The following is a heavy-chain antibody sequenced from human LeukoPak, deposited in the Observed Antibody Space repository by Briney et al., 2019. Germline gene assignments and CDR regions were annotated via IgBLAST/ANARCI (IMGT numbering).Heavy chain of an antibody. CDR1: GFTFSSYA. V-gene: IGHV3-23*01. CDR2: ISGSGDST. CDR3: AKAPSGKGFDY. Sequence: GGSLRLSCAASGFTFSSYAMSWVRQAPGKGPEWVSVISGSGDSTYYADSVKGRFTISRDNSKNTLYLQMNSLRAEDTAVYYCAKAPSGKGFDYWGQGTLVTVSS. J-gene: IGHJ4*02. D-gene: IGHD3-3*01.